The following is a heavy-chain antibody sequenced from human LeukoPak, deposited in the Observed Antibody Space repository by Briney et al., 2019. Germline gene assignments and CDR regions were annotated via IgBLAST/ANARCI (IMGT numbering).Heavy chain of an antibody. CDR3: ARARLGKRIVGAGWFDP. J-gene: IGHJ5*02. CDR1: GYTFTGYY. Sequence: ASVKVSCKASGYTFTGYYMHWVRQAPGQGPEWMGWINPNSGGTNYAQKFQGRVTMTRDTSISTAYMELSRLRSDDTAVYYCARARLGKRIVGAGWFDPWGQGTLVTVSS. CDR2: INPNSGGT. V-gene: IGHV1-2*02. D-gene: IGHD1-26*01.